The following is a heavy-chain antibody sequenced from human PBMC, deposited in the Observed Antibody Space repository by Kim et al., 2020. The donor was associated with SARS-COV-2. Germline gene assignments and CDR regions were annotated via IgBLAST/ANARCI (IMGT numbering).Heavy chain of an antibody. V-gene: IGHV4-34*01. CDR1: GGSFSGYY. CDR3: ARGTWAAIDY. Sequence: SQTLSLTCAVYGGSFSGYYWSWIHQPPGKGLEWIGEINHSGSTNYNPSLKSRVTISVDTSKNQFSLKLSSVTAADTAVYYCARGTWAAIDYWGQGTLVTVSS. CDR2: INHSGST. J-gene: IGHJ4*02. D-gene: IGHD2-15*01.